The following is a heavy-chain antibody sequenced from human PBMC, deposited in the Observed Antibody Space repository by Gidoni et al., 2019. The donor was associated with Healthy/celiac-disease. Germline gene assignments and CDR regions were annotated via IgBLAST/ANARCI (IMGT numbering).Heavy chain of an antibody. Sequence: QVQLVEAGGGVVQPGRSLRLSCAPSGFTFSSYAMHWARQAPGKGLEWMAVISYDGSNKYYADSVKGRFTISRDNSKNTLYLQMNSLRAEDTAVYYCAREDTAYYDILTASGGDAFDIWGQGTMVTVSS. D-gene: IGHD3-9*01. CDR1: GFTFSSYA. V-gene: IGHV3-30-3*01. CDR2: ISYDGSNK. CDR3: AREDTAYYDILTASGGDAFDI. J-gene: IGHJ3*02.